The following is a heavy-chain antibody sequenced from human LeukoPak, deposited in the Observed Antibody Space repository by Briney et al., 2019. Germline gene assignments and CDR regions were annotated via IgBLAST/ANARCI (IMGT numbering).Heavy chain of an antibody. Sequence: ASVKVSCKASGYIFTSYYIHWVRQAPGQGLEWMGWINPNSGETNYAQKFQGRVTMTRDTSISTAYMELSRLRSDDTAMYYCARDWLLRYSQGGFDNWGQGTLVTVSS. CDR3: ARDWLLRYSQGGFDN. D-gene: IGHD3-9*01. J-gene: IGHJ4*02. V-gene: IGHV1-2*02. CDR1: GYIFTSYY. CDR2: INPNSGET.